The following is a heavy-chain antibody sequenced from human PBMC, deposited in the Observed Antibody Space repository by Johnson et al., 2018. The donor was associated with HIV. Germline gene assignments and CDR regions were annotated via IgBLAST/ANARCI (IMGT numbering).Heavy chain of an antibody. CDR3: AKGPQGIATPDACDN. D-gene: IGHD2-21*01. V-gene: IGHV3-30*18. CDR1: GFTFSSYG. Sequence: QVQLVESGGGVVQPGRSLRLSCAASGFTFSSYGMHWVRQAPGKGLEWAAFISYDGSDKYYADSVKGRFTISRDNSKNTLYLQMNSLRAEDTAVYYCAKGPQGIATPDACDNWGEGTMVTVSS. J-gene: IGHJ3*02. CDR2: ISYDGSDK.